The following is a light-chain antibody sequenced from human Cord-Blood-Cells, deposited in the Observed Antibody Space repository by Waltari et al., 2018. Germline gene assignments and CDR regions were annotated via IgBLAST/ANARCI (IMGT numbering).Light chain of an antibody. CDR3: QQSYSTPPT. CDR2: AAS. J-gene: IGKJ1*01. V-gene: IGKV1-39*01. Sequence: DIQMTQSPSSLSASVGDRVTITCRASQSLSSNLNWYQQKPGKAPKLLLYAASSLQSGGPSRFSGSGSGTDFTLTISSLQPEYFATYYCQQSYSTPPTFGQGTKVEIK. CDR1: QSLSSN.